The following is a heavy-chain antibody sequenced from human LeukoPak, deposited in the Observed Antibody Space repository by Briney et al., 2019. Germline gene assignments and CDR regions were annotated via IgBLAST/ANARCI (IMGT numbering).Heavy chain of an antibody. CDR3: AREAFVVVPAADYYYYGMDV. D-gene: IGHD2-2*01. J-gene: IGHJ6*02. V-gene: IGHV4-34*01. Sequence: SETLSLTCAVYGGSFSGYYWSWIRQPPGKGLEWIGEINHSGSTNYNPSLKSRVTISVDTSKNQFSLKLSSVTAADTAVYYCAREAFVVVPAADYYYYGMDVWGQGTTVTVSS. CDR1: GGSFSGYY. CDR2: INHSGST.